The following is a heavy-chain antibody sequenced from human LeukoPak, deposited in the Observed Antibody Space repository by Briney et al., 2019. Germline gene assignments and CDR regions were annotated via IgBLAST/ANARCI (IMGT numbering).Heavy chain of an antibody. J-gene: IGHJ3*02. Sequence: PGGSLRLSCAASGFTFSSYAMHWVRQAPGKGLEWVAVISYDGSNKYYADSVKGRFTISRDNSKNTLYLQMNSLRAEDTAVYYCARASRRVADAFDIWGQGTMVTVSS. CDR2: ISYDGSNK. CDR1: GFTFSSYA. V-gene: IGHV3-30-3*01. CDR3: ARASRRVADAFDI.